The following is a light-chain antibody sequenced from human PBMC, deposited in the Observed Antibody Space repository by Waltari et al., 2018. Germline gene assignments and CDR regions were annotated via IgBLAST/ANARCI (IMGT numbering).Light chain of an antibody. J-gene: IGLJ2*01. CDR3: SSYAGSHTVLL. CDR2: EAS. Sequence: QSALTQPPSASGSPGQSVTIPCTGTSSDIGGYPYVSWYQQHPGEAPQLILFEASNPSSGVPDRFSGSKAGNTASLTVSGLQADDEADYYCSSYAGSHTVLLFGGGTKLTVL. CDR1: SSDIGGYPY. V-gene: IGLV2-8*01.